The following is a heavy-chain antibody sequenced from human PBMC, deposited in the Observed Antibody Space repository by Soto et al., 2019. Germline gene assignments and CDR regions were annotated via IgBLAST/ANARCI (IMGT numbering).Heavy chain of an antibody. V-gene: IGHV3-23*01. CDR2: ISGSGGST. CDR3: HITMVRGVISRYYYYYMDV. D-gene: IGHD3-10*01. CDR1: GFTFSSYA. J-gene: IGHJ6*03. Sequence: GGSLRLSCAASGFTFSSYAMSWVRQAPGKGLEWVSAISGSGGSTYYADSVKGRFTISRDNSKNTLYLQMNSLRAEDTAVYYCHITMVRGVISRYYYYYMDVWGKGTTVTVSS.